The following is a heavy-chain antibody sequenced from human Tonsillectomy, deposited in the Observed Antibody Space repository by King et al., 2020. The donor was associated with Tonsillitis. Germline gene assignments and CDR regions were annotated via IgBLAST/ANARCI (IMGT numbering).Heavy chain of an antibody. Sequence: VQLVESGGGLVKPGGSLRLSCAASVFTFSSYSMNWVRQAPGKGLEWVSSISSSSSYIYYVDSVKGRFTISRDNAKNSLYLQMNSLRAEDTAVYYCARDPDEYRHAFDFWGQGTMVTVSS. J-gene: IGHJ3*01. CDR3: ARDPDEYRHAFDF. D-gene: IGHD2-2*01. V-gene: IGHV3-21*01. CDR1: VFTFSSYS. CDR2: ISSSSSYI.